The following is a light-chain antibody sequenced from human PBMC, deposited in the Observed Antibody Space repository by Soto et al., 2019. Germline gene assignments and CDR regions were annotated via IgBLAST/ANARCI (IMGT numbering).Light chain of an antibody. CDR1: QSIGSW. CDR2: KAS. V-gene: IGKV1-5*03. J-gene: IGKJ4*01. Sequence: DIQMTQSPSTLSASVGDRVTITCRASQSIGSWLAWHQQEPGKAPKLLIYKASSLESGVPSRFSGSGSGTEFTLSISSLQTDDSATDYGPQYDSYPLTFGGGTKVEIK. CDR3: PQYDSYPLT.